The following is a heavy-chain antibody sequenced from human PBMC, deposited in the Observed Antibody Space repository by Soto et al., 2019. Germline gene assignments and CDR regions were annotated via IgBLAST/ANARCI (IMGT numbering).Heavy chain of an antibody. CDR1: GFTFSSYA. D-gene: IGHD3-22*01. V-gene: IGHV3-23*01. Sequence: GGSLRLSCAASGFTFSSYAMSWVRQAPGKGLEWVSAISGSGGSTYYADSVKGRFTISRDNSKNTLYLQMNSLRAEDTAVYYCAKGGWLPPQLIFYYYYMDVWGKGTTVTVSS. CDR3: AKGGWLPPQLIFYYYYMDV. J-gene: IGHJ6*03. CDR2: ISGSGGST.